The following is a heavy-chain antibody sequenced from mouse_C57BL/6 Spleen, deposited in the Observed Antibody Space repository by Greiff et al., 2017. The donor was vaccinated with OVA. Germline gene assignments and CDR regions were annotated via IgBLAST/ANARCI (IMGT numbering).Heavy chain of an antibody. CDR1: GYTFTDYN. CDR2: INPNNGGT. Sequence: VQLQQSGPELVKPGASVKIPCKASGYTFTDYNMDWVKQSHGKSLEWIGDINPNNGGTIYNQKFKGKATLTVDTSSSTAYMELRSLTSEDTAVYYCAREALTGFPFDYWGQGTTLTVSS. D-gene: IGHD4-1*01. V-gene: IGHV1-18*01. CDR3: AREALTGFPFDY. J-gene: IGHJ2*01.